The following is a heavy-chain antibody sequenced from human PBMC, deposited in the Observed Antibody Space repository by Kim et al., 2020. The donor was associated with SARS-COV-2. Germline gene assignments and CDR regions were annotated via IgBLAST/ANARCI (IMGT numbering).Heavy chain of an antibody. CDR3: AKDGEYYDFWSGYYTKSYYGMDV. Sequence: GGSLRLSCAASGFTFSSYGMHWVRQAPGKGLEWVAVISYDGSNKYYADSVKGRFTISRDNSKNTLYLQMNSLRAEDTAVYYCAKDGEYYDFWSGYYTKSYYGMDVWGQGTTVTVSS. J-gene: IGHJ6*02. CDR1: GFTFSSYG. CDR2: ISYDGSNK. V-gene: IGHV3-30*18. D-gene: IGHD3-3*01.